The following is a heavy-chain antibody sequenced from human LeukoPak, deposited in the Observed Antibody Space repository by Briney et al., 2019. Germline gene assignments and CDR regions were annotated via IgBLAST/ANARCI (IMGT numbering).Heavy chain of an antibody. CDR1: GFTFSNYG. V-gene: IGHV3-23*01. J-gene: IGHJ5*02. D-gene: IGHD2-21*01. CDR2: ISGSGGST. Sequence: GGSLRLSCAASGFTFSNYGMNWVRQAPGKGLEWVSGISGSGGSTYSADSVKGRFIISRDNSKNTLFLQMNSLRAEDTAVYYCAKDFTAGFVTGWFDPWGQGTLVTVSS. CDR3: AKDFTAGFVTGWFDP.